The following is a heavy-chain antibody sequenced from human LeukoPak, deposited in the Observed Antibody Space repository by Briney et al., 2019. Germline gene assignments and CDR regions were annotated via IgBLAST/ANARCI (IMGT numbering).Heavy chain of an antibody. V-gene: IGHV4-4*02. CDR2: IYHSGTT. D-gene: IGHD3-16*01. J-gene: IGHJ4*02. CDR1: GGSISSSNW. CDR3: ANYGVVLATYGSPSPFVY. Sequence: SGTLSLTCAVSGGSISSSNWWIWVRQPPGKGLEWIGEIYHSGTTNYNPSLKSRVTISVDTSKNQFSLKVTSVTAADTAVYYCANYGVVLATYGSPSPFVYWGQGTLVTVSS.